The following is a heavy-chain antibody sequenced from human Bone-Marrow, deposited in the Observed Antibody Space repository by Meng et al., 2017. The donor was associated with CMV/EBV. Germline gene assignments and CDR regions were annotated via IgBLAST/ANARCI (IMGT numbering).Heavy chain of an antibody. D-gene: IGHD3-9*01. V-gene: IGHV1-2*02. Sequence: ASVKVSCKASGYTFTGYYMHWVRQAPGQGLEWMGWINPNSGGTNYAQKFQGRVTMTRDTSISTAYMELSRLRSDDTAVYYYAREPSYYDILTGYYIYYGMDVWGQGTTVTVSS. J-gene: IGHJ6*02. CDR1: GYTFTGYY. CDR3: AREPSYYDILTGYYIYYGMDV. CDR2: INPNSGGT.